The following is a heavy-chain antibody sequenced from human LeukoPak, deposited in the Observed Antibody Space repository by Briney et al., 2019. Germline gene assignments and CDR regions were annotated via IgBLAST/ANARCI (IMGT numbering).Heavy chain of an antibody. Sequence: PGGSLRLSCAASGFTFSDYYMSWIRQAPGKGLEWVSYISSSGSTIYYADSAKGRFTISRDNAKNSLYLQMNSLRAEDTAVYYCARDYDFWSGYCDYWGQGTLVTVSS. V-gene: IGHV3-11*04. CDR1: GFTFSDYY. D-gene: IGHD3-3*01. CDR3: ARDYDFWSGYCDY. J-gene: IGHJ4*02. CDR2: ISSSGSTI.